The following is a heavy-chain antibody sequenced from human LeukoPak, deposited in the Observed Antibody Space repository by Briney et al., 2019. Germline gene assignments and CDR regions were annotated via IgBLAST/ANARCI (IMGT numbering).Heavy chain of an antibody. V-gene: IGHV1-2*02. Sequence: ASVTVSCTASGYTFTGYYMHWVRQAPGQGPEWMGWIHPNSGATNYAQKFQGRVTMTRDTSIGTAYMELTSLRSDDTAVYYCARDHGAPAAPDYWGRGTLVTVSS. J-gene: IGHJ4*02. CDR1: GYTFTGYY. D-gene: IGHD2-2*01. CDR2: IHPNSGAT. CDR3: ARDHGAPAAPDY.